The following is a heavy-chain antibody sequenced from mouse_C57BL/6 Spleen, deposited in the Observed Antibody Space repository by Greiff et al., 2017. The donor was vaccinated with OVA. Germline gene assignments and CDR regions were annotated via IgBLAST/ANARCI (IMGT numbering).Heavy chain of an antibody. V-gene: IGHV10-1*01. CDR2: IRSKSNNYAT. D-gene: IGHD2-4*01. Sequence: EVQVVESGGGLVQPKGSLKLSCAASGFSFNTYAMNWVRQAPGKGLEWVARIRSKSNNYATYYADSVKDRFTISRDDSESMLYLQMNNLKTEDTAMYYCVRGDYEWYFDVWGTGTTVTVSS. J-gene: IGHJ1*03. CDR1: GFSFNTYA. CDR3: VRGDYEWYFDV.